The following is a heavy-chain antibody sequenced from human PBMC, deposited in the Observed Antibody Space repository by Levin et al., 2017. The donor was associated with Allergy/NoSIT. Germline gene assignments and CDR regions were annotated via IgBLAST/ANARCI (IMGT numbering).Heavy chain of an antibody. CDR1: GFTFSDYY. J-gene: IGHJ4*02. V-gene: IGHV3-11*05. CDR2: ISTSGSYT. CDR3: ARDRASGPDF. Sequence: GESLKISCAAFGFTFSDYYMSWIRQAPGKGLECVSYISTSGSYTNYADSVKGRFTISRDSAKNSLYLQMDSLTPEDTAVYYCARDRASGPDFWGQGTLVTVSS. D-gene: IGHD6-19*01.